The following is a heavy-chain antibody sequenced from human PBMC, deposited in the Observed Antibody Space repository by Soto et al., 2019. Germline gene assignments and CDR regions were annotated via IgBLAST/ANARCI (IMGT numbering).Heavy chain of an antibody. V-gene: IGHV6-1*01. D-gene: IGHD3-3*01. CDR1: GYSVSSNSAA. J-gene: IGHJ1*01. Sequence: PSHTLSLTCAISGYSVSSNSAALSFIRQSPSRGLEWLGRTYYRSKWYNDYAVSVKSRITINPDTSKNQFSLQLKFVTPEDTAVYYCVRGIGYIESWGQGTLVTVSS. CDR2: TYYRSKWYN. CDR3: VRGIGYIES.